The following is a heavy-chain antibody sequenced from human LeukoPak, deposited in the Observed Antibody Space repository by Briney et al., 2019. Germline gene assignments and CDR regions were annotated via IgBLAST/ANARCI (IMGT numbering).Heavy chain of an antibody. V-gene: IGHV4-59*12. CDR2: IYYSGST. Sequence: PSETLSLTCTVSGGSISSYYWSWIRQPPGKGLEWIGYIYYSGSTNYNPSLKSRVTISVDTSKNQFSLKLSSVTAADTAVYYCARAHKWGYCSGGSCYKNGMDVWGQGTTVTVSS. D-gene: IGHD2-15*01. J-gene: IGHJ6*02. CDR1: GGSISSYY. CDR3: ARAHKWGYCSGGSCYKNGMDV.